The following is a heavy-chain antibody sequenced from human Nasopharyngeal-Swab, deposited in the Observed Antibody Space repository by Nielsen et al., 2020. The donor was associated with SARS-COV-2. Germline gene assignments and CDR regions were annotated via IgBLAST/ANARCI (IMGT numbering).Heavy chain of an antibody. D-gene: IGHD4-23*01. CDR3: ASGEGLTVVTGFVY. CDR1: GFTFSSYA. J-gene: IGHJ4*02. Sequence: GGSLRLSCAASGFTFSSYAMHWVRQAPGKGLEYVSAISSNGGSTYYADSVKGRFTISRDNSKNTLYLQMGSLRAEDMAVYYCASGEGLTVVTGFVYWGQGTLVTVSS. CDR2: ISSNGGST. V-gene: IGHV3-64*02.